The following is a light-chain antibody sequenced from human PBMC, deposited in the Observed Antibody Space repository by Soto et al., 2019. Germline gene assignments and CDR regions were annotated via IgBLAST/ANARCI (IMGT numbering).Light chain of an antibody. CDR1: STDFVSYNR. CDR2: EAS. V-gene: IGLV2-18*02. Sequence: QSALTQPPSVSGSPGQSVTISCTGTSTDFVSYNRVSWYQQPPGTAPKLIIYEASNRPSGVPDRFSGSKSGNTASLTISGLQAEDEADYYCCSYAGSYTWVFGGGTKLTVL. CDR3: CSYAGSYTWV. J-gene: IGLJ3*02.